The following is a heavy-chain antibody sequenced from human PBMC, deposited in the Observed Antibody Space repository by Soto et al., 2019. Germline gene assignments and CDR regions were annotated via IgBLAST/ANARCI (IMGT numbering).Heavy chain of an antibody. CDR1: GGPFSSYA. CDR3: ARPISTTVTTSYYGMDV. D-gene: IGHD4-17*01. CDR2: IIAIFGTA. Sequence: SVKVSCKASGGPFSSYAITLVRQSPAQGLEWMGGIIAIFGTANHAQKFQGRVTITADKSTSTAYMELSSLRSEDTAVYYCARPISTTVTTSYYGMDVWGQGTTVTVSS. J-gene: IGHJ6*02. V-gene: IGHV1-69*06.